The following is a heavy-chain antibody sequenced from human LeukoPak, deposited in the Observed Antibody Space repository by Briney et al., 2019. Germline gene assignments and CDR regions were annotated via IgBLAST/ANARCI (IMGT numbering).Heavy chain of an antibody. J-gene: IGHJ6*03. CDR1: GFTFSSYS. Sequence: GGSLRLSCAASGFTFSSYSMNWVRQAPGKGLEWVSSISSSSSYIYYADSVKGRFTISRDNAKNSLYLQMNSLRAEDTAVYYCARFGERGYYYYMDVWGKGTTVTVSS. CDR3: ARFGERGYYYYMDV. V-gene: IGHV3-21*01. CDR2: ISSSSSYI. D-gene: IGHD3-10*01.